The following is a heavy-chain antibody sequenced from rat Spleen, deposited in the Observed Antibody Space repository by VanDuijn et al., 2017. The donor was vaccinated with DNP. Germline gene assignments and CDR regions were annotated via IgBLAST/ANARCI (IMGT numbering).Heavy chain of an antibody. V-gene: IGHV5-20*01. D-gene: IGHD1-12*02. J-gene: IGHJ2*01. CDR1: GFTFSNYY. CDR3: TTDYHDGNYYPGY. Sequence: EVQLVESGGGLVQPGRSLKLSRAASGFTFSNYYMAWVRQAPKKGLEWVAAICPTGFRNYYIDSVKGRFTISRVNAKSSLYLQMDSLRSEDTATYYCTTDYHDGNYYPGYWGQGVMVTVSS. CDR2: ICPTGFRN.